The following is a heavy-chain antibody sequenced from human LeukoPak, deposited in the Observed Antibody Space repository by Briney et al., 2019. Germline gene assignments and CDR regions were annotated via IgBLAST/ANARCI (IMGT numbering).Heavy chain of an antibody. CDR2: ISGSGGST. CDR1: GRSFSGYY. J-gene: IGHJ4*02. CDR3: AKDRERIAVVHFDY. V-gene: IGHV3-23*01. D-gene: IGHD6-19*01. Sequence: ETLSLTCAVYGRSFSGYYWSWIRQTPGKGLEWVSAISGSGGSTYYADSVKGRFTISRDNSKNTLYLQMNSLRAEDTAVYYCAKDRERIAVVHFDYWGQGTLVTVSS.